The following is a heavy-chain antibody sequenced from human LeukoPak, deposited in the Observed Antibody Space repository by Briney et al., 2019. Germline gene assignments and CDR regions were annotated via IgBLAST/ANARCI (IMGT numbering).Heavy chain of an antibody. CDR1: GYTFTGYY. CDR3: ARVYSIRSFDY. CDR2: INPNSGDS. Sequence: ASVKVSCQASGYTFTGYYMHWVRQAPGQGLEWMGWINPNSGDSNYAQKFQGRVTMTRDTSINTAYMELTRLTSDDTAVYYCARVYSIRSFDYWGQGTLVTVSS. V-gene: IGHV1-2*02. D-gene: IGHD2-15*01. J-gene: IGHJ4*02.